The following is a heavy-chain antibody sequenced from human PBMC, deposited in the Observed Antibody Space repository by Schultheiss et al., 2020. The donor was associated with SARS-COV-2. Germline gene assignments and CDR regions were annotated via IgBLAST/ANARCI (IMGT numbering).Heavy chain of an antibody. Sequence: SETLSLTCAVYGGSFSGYYWSWIRQPPGKGLEWIGEINHSGSTNYNPSLKSRVTMSVDTSKNQFSLKLSSVTAADTAVYYCARSILSIAAPYYYYYYMDVWGKGTTVTVSS. CDR3: ARSILSIAAPYYYYYYMDV. V-gene: IGHV4-34*01. D-gene: IGHD6-6*01. J-gene: IGHJ6*03. CDR2: INHSGST. CDR1: GGSFSGYY.